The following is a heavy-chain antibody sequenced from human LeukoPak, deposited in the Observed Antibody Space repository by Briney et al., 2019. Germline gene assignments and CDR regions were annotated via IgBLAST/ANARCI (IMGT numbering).Heavy chain of an antibody. CDR1: GFTFSNYE. CDR3: ARDLRGYQDY. V-gene: IGHV3-48*03. D-gene: IGHD2-2*01. Sequence: GGSLRLSCAASGFTFSNYEMNWVRQAPGKGLEWVSYISSGGSGKDYADSVKGRFTISRDNAKNSLYLQMNSLRAEDTAVYYCARDLRGYQDYWGQGTLVTASS. J-gene: IGHJ4*02. CDR2: ISSGGSGK.